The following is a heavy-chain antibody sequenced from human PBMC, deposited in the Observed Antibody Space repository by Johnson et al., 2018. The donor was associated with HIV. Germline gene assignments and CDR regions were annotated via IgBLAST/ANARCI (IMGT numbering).Heavy chain of an antibody. Sequence: QVQLVESGGGVVQPGRSLRLSCAASGFTFSTYGMHWVRQAPGKGLEWVAVMWYDGSNKYYADSVKGRFTISRENAKNSLDLQMNSLRAGDTAVYYCARVTNDAFDIWGQGTMVTVSS. V-gene: IGHV3-33*01. CDR3: ARVTNDAFDI. J-gene: IGHJ3*02. CDR2: MWYDGSNK. CDR1: GFTFSTYG.